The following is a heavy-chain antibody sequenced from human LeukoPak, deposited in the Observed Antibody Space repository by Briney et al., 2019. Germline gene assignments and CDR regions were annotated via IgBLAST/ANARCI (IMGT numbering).Heavy chain of an antibody. D-gene: IGHD2-21*01. V-gene: IGHV3-21*01. J-gene: IGHJ3*02. CDR2: ISNNSAYL. CDR1: GFTFRSYT. Sequence: PGGSLRLSCAASGFTFRSYTMNWVRQAPGKGLEGVSSISNNSAYLDYADSVRGRLTISRDNTKKSLYLQMSSPRAEDTAVYYCAREGLLHSISSGDAFDIWGQGTMVTVSS. CDR3: AREGLLHSISSGDAFDI.